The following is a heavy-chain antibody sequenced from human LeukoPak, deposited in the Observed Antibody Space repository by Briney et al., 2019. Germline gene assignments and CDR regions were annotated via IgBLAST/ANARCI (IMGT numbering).Heavy chain of an antibody. CDR1: GYTFTVYY. CDR2: INPHSGDT. Sequence: ASVQVSCRASGYTFTVYYMHWVRQAPGQGLEWMGYINPHSGDTIYAPNFQGRVTMTRDTSISTVYMELSNLRSDDTAVYHCSTEDKYCSSPSCNDYWGQGTLVTVSS. J-gene: IGHJ4*02. V-gene: IGHV1-2*02. D-gene: IGHD2-2*01. CDR3: STEDKYCSSPSCNDY.